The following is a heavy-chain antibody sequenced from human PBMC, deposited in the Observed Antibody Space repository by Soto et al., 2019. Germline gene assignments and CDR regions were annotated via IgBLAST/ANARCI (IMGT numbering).Heavy chain of an antibody. J-gene: IGHJ1*01. CDR3: AREDGNYGAEYFQH. Sequence: QVQLVESGRGVVQPGRSLRLSCAASGFTFSSFGMHWVRQTPGKGLEWVAVIWYDGSNKYYVDSVKGRFTISRDNSKNMLYLQMNSLRAEDTAVYYCAREDGNYGAEYFQHWGQGTLVTVSS. CDR1: GFTFSSFG. CDR2: IWYDGSNK. D-gene: IGHD1-7*01. V-gene: IGHV3-33*01.